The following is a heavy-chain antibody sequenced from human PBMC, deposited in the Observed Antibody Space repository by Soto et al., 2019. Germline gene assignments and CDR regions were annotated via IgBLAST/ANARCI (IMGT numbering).Heavy chain of an antibody. CDR2: MIHNRGNT. D-gene: IGHD1-20*01. Sequence: QAQLVHSGAEVIDHGAAQKTSCKASGYTLTIFEINAVRQAPGQCLEWMGWMIHNRGNTGYSQRFQGRVTMTSNTSIRTADLELSSMTSEATAVYYCAREITAGMDVWGQGTKVTFSS. CDR3: AREITAGMDV. CDR1: GYTLTIFE. V-gene: IGHV1-8*01. J-gene: IGHJ6*02.